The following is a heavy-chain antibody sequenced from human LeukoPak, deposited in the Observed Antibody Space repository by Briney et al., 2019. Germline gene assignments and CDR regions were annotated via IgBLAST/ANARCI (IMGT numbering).Heavy chain of an antibody. CDR3: SRSLDS. CDR2: INQDGSTQ. J-gene: IGHJ4*02. Sequence: PGGSLRPSCAASGFPFSGYWMDWVRQAPGKGMEWVANINQDGSTQYYAASVKGRFTISRDNAKSSLYLQMNILRAEDTAVYYCSRSLDSLGQGALVTVSS. V-gene: IGHV3-7*01. CDR1: GFPFSGYW.